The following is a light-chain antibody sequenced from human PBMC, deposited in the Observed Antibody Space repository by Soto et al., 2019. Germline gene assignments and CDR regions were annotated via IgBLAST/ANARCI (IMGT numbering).Light chain of an antibody. Sequence: DIQTSQPPAAPAASVADRGTITLPASQSITNYLSWYQHKPGQARNLLIYAASTLQAGVPSRCRGSGSGTDFTLTISSLQPEDFATYFCQQSNSSPPTFGGGTKVDI. CDR3: QQSNSSPPT. CDR2: AAS. J-gene: IGKJ4*01. V-gene: IGKV1-39*01. CDR1: QSITNY.